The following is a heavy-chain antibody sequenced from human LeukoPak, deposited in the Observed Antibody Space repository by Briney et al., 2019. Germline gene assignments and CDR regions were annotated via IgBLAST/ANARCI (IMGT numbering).Heavy chain of an antibody. Sequence: PGGSLRLSCATCGFTFSSYAMSWVRQAPGKGLEWVSVIYCGGSTYYADSVKGRFTISRDNSKNTLYLQMNSLRAEDTAVYYCAGNCSGGSCYSGDLDYWGQGTLVTVSS. D-gene: IGHD2-15*01. J-gene: IGHJ4*02. CDR3: AGNCSGGSCYSGDLDY. CDR2: IYCGGST. CDR1: GFTFSSYA. V-gene: IGHV3-66*01.